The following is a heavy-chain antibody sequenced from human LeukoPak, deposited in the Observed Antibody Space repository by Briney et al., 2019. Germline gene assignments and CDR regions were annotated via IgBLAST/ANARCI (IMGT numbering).Heavy chain of an antibody. J-gene: IGHJ6*02. D-gene: IGHD3-22*01. CDR3: ASNYYDSSCYYYYGMDV. CDR1: GGTFSSYA. V-gene: IGHV1-69*13. CDR2: IIPIFGTA. Sequence: SVKVSCKASGGTFSSYAISWVRQAPGQGLEWMGGIIPIFGTANYAQKFQGRVTITADESTSTAYMELSSLRSEDTAVYYCASNYYDSSCYYYYGMDVWGQGTTVTVSS.